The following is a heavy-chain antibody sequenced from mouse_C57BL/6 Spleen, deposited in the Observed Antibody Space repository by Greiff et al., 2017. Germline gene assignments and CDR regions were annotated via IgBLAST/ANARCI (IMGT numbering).Heavy chain of an antibody. CDR2: IWSGGST. Sequence: VKVVESGPGLVQPSQSLSITCTVSGFSLTSYGVHWVRQSPGKGLEWLGVIWSGGSTDYNAAFISRLSISKDNSKSQVFFKMNSLQADDTAIYYCARKGLLPRDYAMDYWGQGTSVTVSS. CDR3: ARKGLLPRDYAMDY. V-gene: IGHV2-2*01. D-gene: IGHD1-1*01. J-gene: IGHJ4*01. CDR1: GFSLTSYG.